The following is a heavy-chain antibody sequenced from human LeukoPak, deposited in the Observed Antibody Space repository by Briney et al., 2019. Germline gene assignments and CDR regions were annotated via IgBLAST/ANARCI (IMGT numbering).Heavy chain of an antibody. CDR3: ARDGGIIGVGNFDC. CDR2: INKDGSEK. Sequence: GGALRLSCAASGFTFSRYWMNWVRQAPGKGLEGVANINKDGSEKYYVDSVKGRFTISRDNTKNSLSLQMNSLRAEDTAVYYCARDGGIIGVGNFDCWGQGTLVTVSS. J-gene: IGHJ4*02. V-gene: IGHV3-7*01. CDR1: GFTFSRYW. D-gene: IGHD3-3*01.